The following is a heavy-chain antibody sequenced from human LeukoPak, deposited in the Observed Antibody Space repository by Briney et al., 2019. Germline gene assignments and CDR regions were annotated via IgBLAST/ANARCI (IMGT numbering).Heavy chain of an antibody. CDR2: ISYDGSNK. CDR3: ASPLPNSGWYEERDY. J-gene: IGHJ4*02. Sequence: GSLRLSCAASGFTFSSYAMHWVRQAPGKGLEWGAVISYDGSNKYYADSVKGRFTISRDNSKNTLYLQMNSLRAEDTAVYYCASPLPNSGWYEERDYWGQGTLVTVSS. CDR1: GFTFSSYA. V-gene: IGHV3-30*16. D-gene: IGHD6-19*01.